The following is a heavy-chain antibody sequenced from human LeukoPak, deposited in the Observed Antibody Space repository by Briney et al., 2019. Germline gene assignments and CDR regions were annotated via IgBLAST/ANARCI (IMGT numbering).Heavy chain of an antibody. D-gene: IGHD2-8*01. V-gene: IGHV1-18*01. CDR2: ISAYNGNR. Sequence: ASVKVSCKASGYTFTNYGISWVRQGPGQGLEWMGWISAYNGNRNYAQELQGRVTMTTDTSTSKAYMELRSLRSDDTAVYYCARDCTNGVCSTFDYWGQGTLVTVSS. CDR3: ARDCTNGVCSTFDY. CDR1: GYTFTNYG. J-gene: IGHJ4*02.